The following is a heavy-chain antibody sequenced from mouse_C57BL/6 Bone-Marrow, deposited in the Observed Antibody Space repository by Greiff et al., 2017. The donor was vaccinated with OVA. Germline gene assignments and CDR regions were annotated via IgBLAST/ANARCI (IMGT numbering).Heavy chain of an antibody. CDR1: GYAFSSSW. CDR3: ARSGYYSNYEGDY. Sequence: VQLQQSGPELVKPGASVKISCKASGYAFSSSWMNWVKQRPGKGLEWIGRIYPGDGDTNYNGKFKGKATLTADKSSSTAYMQLSSLTSEDSAVYFCARSGYYSNYEGDYWGQGTTLTVSS. CDR2: IYPGDGDT. D-gene: IGHD2-5*01. J-gene: IGHJ2*01. V-gene: IGHV1-82*01.